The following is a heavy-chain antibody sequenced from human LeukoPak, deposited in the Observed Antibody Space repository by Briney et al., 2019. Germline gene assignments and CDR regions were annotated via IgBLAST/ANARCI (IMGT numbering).Heavy chain of an antibody. CDR1: GGSFTSSSSY. V-gene: IGHV4-39*01. Sequence: SETLSLTCIVSGGSFTSSSSYGAWIRQPPGKALKWIGRIYYSGTTYYNPSLKSRVTISVDTSKKQLSLQLSSVTAADTAVYYCARLPYYYGSGSYGGIDYWGQGTLVTVSS. D-gene: IGHD3-10*01. CDR2: IYYSGTT. J-gene: IGHJ4*02. CDR3: ARLPYYYGSGSYGGIDY.